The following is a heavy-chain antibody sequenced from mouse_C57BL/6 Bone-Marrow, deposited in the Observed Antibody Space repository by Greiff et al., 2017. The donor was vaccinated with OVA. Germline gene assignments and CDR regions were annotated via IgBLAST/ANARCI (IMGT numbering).Heavy chain of an antibody. J-gene: IGHJ4*01. CDR2: ISSGGRYT. CDR3: ARLNSSYYAMDY. V-gene: IGHV5-6*02. Sequence: EVMLVESGGDLVKPGGSLKLSCAASGFTFSSYGMSWVRQTPDKRLEWVATISSGGRYTYYPDSVKGRFTISRDNAKNTLYLQMSSLKSEDTAMYYCARLNSSYYAMDYWGQGTSVTVSS. CDR1: GFTFSSYG.